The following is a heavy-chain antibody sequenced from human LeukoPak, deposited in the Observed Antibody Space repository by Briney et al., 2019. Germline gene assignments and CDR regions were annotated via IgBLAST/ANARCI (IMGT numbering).Heavy chain of an antibody. CDR1: GYTFTSYY. CDR3: ATTYYYDSRNQGFDY. D-gene: IGHD3-22*01. J-gene: IGHJ4*02. CDR2: INPSGGST. Sequence: ASVKVSCKASGYTFTSYYMHWVRQAPGQGLEWMGIINPSGGSTSYAQKFQGRVTMTRDTSTSTVYMGLSSLRSEDTAVYYCATTYYYDSRNQGFDYWGQGTLVTVSS. V-gene: IGHV1-46*01.